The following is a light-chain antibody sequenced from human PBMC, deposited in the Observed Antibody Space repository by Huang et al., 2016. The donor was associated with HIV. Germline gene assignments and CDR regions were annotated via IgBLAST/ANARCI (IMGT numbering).Light chain of an antibody. CDR3: QQYYNTPRT. CDR2: WAA. V-gene: IGKV4-1*01. CDR1: QSVLYNSNNKNY. Sequence: DIVMPQSPDSLAVSLGERATINCKSRQSVLYNSNNKNYLAWYQQKPGQPPQLLIYWAAAREAGVLERFCGSGSGTDFTLTISSLQSEDVAVFYCQQYYNTPRTFGQGTKVEI. J-gene: IGKJ1*01.